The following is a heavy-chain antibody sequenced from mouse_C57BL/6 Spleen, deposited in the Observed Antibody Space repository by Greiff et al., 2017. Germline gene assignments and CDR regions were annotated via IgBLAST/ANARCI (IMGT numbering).Heavy chain of an antibody. D-gene: IGHD1-1*01. CDR1: GFTFSSYA. J-gene: IGHJ2*01. CDR2: ISDGGSYT. V-gene: IGHV5-4*01. CDR3: ARDQSHSVVAHYFDY. Sequence: EVQRVESGGGLVKPGGSLKLSCAASGFTFSSYAMSWVRQTPEKRLEWVATISDGGSYTYYPDNVKGRFTISRDNAKNNLYLQMSHLKSEDTAMYYCARDQSHSVVAHYFDYWGQGTTLTVSS.